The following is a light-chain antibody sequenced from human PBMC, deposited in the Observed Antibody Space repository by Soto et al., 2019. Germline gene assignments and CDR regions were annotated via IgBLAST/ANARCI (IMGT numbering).Light chain of an antibody. Sequence: DIQMTQSPSSLSASVGNRVTITCRASQSISTYLNWYQKKPGKAPNLLIYDASRLQSGVPSRFSGSGGGTDFTLSISSVQPEDFATYYCQHTYRTPYTFGQGTKVDIK. J-gene: IGKJ2*01. CDR2: DAS. V-gene: IGKV1-39*01. CDR1: QSISTY. CDR3: QHTYRTPYT.